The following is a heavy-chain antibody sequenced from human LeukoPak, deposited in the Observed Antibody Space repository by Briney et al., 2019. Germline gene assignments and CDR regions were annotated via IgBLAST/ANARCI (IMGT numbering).Heavy chain of an antibody. CDR1: GGSISSYY. D-gene: IGHD4-23*01. J-gene: IGHJ5*02. Sequence: PSETPSLTCTVSGGSISSYYWSWIRQPPGKGLEWIGYIYYSGSTNYNPSLKSRVTISVDTSKNQFSLKLSSVTAADTAVYYCARGHGGNSRWFDPWGQGTLVTVSS. CDR3: ARGHGGNSRWFDP. V-gene: IGHV4-59*08. CDR2: IYYSGST.